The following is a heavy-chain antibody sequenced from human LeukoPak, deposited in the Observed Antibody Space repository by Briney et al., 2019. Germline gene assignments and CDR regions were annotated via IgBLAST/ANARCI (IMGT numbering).Heavy chain of an antibody. V-gene: IGHV3-23*01. CDR1: GFTFSNYA. CDR2: ITGSGGST. J-gene: IGHJ5*02. D-gene: IGHD2-2*01. CDR3: AKGGYCSSATCRPFDP. Sequence: GGSLILSCAASGFTFSNYAMSWVRQAPGKGLEWVSAITGSGGSTYYADSVKGRFTISRDNSKNTLYLQMNSLRADDTAVYYCAKGGYCSSATCRPFDPWGQGTLVTVSS.